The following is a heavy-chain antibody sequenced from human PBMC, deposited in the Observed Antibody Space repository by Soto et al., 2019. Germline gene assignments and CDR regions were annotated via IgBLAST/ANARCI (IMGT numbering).Heavy chain of an antibody. Sequence: QVQVMGSGGGVVQPGRSLTLSCAVSGFTFSGYTLHWVRQAPGKGLEWVAVSSFDGTIKDFADSVKGRFTISRDISKITMFLQMNGLRPEDTAIYFCASPFFSRVYGGYGSFRPSFYFESWQQGTQVTVSS. CDR1: GFTFSGYT. J-gene: IGHJ4*02. D-gene: IGHD5-12*01. V-gene: IGHV3-30-3*01. CDR2: SSFDGTIK. CDR3: ASPFFSRVYGGYGSFRPSFYFES.